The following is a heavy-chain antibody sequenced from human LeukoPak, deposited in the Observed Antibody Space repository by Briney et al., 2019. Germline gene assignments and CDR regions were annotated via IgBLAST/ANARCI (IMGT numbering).Heavy chain of an antibody. CDR1: GGTFSSYA. V-gene: IGHV1-69*05. J-gene: IGHJ5*02. CDR2: IIPIFGTA. Sequence: SVKLSCNASGGTFSSYAISRVRQAPGKGLEWMAGIIPIFGTANYAQKFQGRVTITTDESTSTAYMELSSLRSEDTAVYYCARVPTIFGGTNWFDPWGQGTLVTVSS. D-gene: IGHD3-3*01. CDR3: ARVPTIFGGTNWFDP.